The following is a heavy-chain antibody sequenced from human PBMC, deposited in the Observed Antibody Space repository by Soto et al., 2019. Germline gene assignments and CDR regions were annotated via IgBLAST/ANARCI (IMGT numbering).Heavy chain of an antibody. CDR1: GYTFTSYG. V-gene: IGHV1-18*01. J-gene: IGHJ4*02. D-gene: IGHD6-13*01. Sequence: QVQLVQSGAEVKKPGASVKVSCKASGYTFTSYGISWVRQAPGQGLEWMGWISAYNGNTNYAQKLQGRVTMTTDTSXSXXYMELRSLRSDDTAVYYCARDSGAEAAAGRWGTDYWGQGTLVTVSS. CDR3: ARDSGAEAAAGRWGTDY. CDR2: ISAYNGNT.